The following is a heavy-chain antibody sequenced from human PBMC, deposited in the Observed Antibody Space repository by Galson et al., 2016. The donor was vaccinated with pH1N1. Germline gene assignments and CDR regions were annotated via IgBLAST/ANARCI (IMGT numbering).Heavy chain of an antibody. Sequence: SLRLSCAASGFTFSSYWMSWVRQAPGKGLEWVANIKQDGIERYYVDSVKGRLTISRDNARNSLFLQMNSLSAEDTAVYYCASLGAYADNLPYLYGMGVWGQGTTVTVSS. CDR1: GFTFSSYW. CDR3: ASLGAYADNLPYLYGMGV. V-gene: IGHV3-7*01. D-gene: IGHD1-1*01. CDR2: IKQDGIER. J-gene: IGHJ6*02.